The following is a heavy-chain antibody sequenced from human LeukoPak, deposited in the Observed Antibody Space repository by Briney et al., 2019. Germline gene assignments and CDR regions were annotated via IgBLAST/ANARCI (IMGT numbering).Heavy chain of an antibody. CDR1: GFTFSSYS. CDR3: ARDHYYYDSSGYYY. V-gene: IGHV3-21*01. D-gene: IGHD3-22*01. Sequence: GGSLRLSCAASGFTFSSYSMNWVRQAPGKGLEWVSSISSSSSYIYYADSVKGRFTISRDNAKNSLYLQMNSLRAKDTAVYYCARDHYYYDSSGYYYWGQGTLVTVSS. J-gene: IGHJ4*02. CDR2: ISSSSSYI.